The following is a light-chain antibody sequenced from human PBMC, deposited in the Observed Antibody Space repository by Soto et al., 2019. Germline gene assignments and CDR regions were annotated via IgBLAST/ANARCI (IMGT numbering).Light chain of an antibody. V-gene: IGLV1-40*01. CDR2: GNS. CDR3: QSYDSSLSGWKV. J-gene: IGLJ2*01. CDR1: SSNIGAGYD. Sequence: QSVLTQPPSVSGAPGQRVTISCTGSSSNIGAGYDVHWYQQLPGTAPKLLIYGNSNRPSGVPDRFSGSKSGTSASLGITGLQAEDEADYYCQSYDSSLSGWKVFGGGTQLTVL.